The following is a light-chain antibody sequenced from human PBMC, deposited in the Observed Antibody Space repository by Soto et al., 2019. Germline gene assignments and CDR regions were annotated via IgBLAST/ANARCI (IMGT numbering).Light chain of an antibody. CDR1: QSVSSSY. CDR2: GAS. CDR3: LRHDSFPPT. J-gene: IGKJ5*01. V-gene: IGKV3D-7*01. Sequence: EIVLTQSPATLSLSPGERATVSCRASQSVSSSYLSWYQQKSGQSPRLLIYGASIRATGIPARFSGSGSGTAFTLTISSLQPEDFATYYCLRHDSFPPTFGQGTRLEIK.